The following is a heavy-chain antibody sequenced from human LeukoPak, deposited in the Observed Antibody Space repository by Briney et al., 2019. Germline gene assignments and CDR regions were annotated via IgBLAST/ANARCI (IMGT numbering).Heavy chain of an antibody. Sequence: SETLSLTCTVSGVSITSRNYYWGWIRQSPGTGLEWIASSYYSGSTYYSASLQSRVSISVDASKNHFSLRLTAVTPADTGVYFCARQHRYSYNEVTHFDSWGQGTLVTVSS. CDR3: ARQHRYSYNEVTHFDS. V-gene: IGHV4-39*02. D-gene: IGHD5-24*01. CDR2: SYYSGST. J-gene: IGHJ4*02. CDR1: GVSITSRNYY.